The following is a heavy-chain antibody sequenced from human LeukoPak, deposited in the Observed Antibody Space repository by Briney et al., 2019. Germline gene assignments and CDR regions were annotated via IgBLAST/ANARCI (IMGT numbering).Heavy chain of an antibody. Sequence: GASVTVSCKASGYTFTSYDINWVRQAPGQGLEWMGWMNPNSGNTGYAQKFQGRVTMTRNTSISTAYMELSSLRSEDTAVYYCARGDWNYLNWFDPWGQGTLVTVSS. CDR2: MNPNSGNT. CDR1: GYTFTSYD. CDR3: ARGDWNYLNWFDP. J-gene: IGHJ5*02. D-gene: IGHD1-7*01. V-gene: IGHV1-8*01.